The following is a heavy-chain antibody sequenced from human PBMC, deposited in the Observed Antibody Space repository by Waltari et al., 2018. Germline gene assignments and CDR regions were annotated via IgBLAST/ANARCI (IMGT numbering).Heavy chain of an antibody. CDR1: GGSISSSSYY. CDR2: IYYSGST. V-gene: IGHV4-39*07. J-gene: IGHJ5*02. D-gene: IGHD3-22*01. CDR3: ARDRADYYDSSGYYYVDWFDP. Sequence: QLQLQESGPGLVKPSETLSLTCTVSGGSISSSSYYWGWIRQPPGKGLGWIGSIYYSGSTYYNPSLKSRVTISVDTSKNQFSLKLSSVTAADTAVYYCARDRADYYDSSGYYYVDWFDPWGQGTLVTVSS.